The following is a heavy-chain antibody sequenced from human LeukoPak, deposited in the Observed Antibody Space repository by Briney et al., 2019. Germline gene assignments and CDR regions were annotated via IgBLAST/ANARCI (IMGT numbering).Heavy chain of an antibody. D-gene: IGHD2-15*01. Sequence: ASVKVSCKASGYTFTSYAMHWVRQAPGQRLEWMGWINAGNGNTKYSQKFQGRVTMTEDTSTDTAYMELSSLRSEDTAVYYCATDCSGGSCYSGGYDWFDPWGQGTLVTVSS. CDR3: ATDCSGGSCYSGGYDWFDP. V-gene: IGHV1-3*01. J-gene: IGHJ5*02. CDR2: INAGNGNT. CDR1: GYTFTSYA.